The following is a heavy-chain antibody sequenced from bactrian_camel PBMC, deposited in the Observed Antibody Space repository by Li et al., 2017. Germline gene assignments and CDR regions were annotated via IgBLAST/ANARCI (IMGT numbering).Heavy chain of an antibody. V-gene: IGHV3S1*01. CDR3: AKETYGLPSD. D-gene: IGHD5*01. J-gene: IGHJ4*01. Sequence: VQLVESGGGLVQPGGSLRLSCAASGFTFSSYWMYWVRQAPGKGLEWVSAINSRGGSAYYAGSVKGRFTISRDSAKNTLYLQLNSLKTEDTAMYYCAKETYGLPSDWGQGTQVTVS. CDR1: GFTFSSYW. CDR2: INSRGGSA.